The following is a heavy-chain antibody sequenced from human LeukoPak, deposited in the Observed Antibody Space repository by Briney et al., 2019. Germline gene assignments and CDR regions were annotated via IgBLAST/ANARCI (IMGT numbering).Heavy chain of an antibody. J-gene: IGHJ3*01. V-gene: IGHV4-34*01. D-gene: IGHD3-22*01. Sequence: SETLSLTCAVYGGSFSGYYWSWIRQPPGMGLEWIGEINHSGSTNYNPSLKSRVTISVDTSKNQFSLKLSSVTAADTAVYYCTTAIGYYYREALDVWGQGTMVTVSS. CDR2: INHSGST. CDR3: TTAIGYYYREALDV. CDR1: GGSFSGYY.